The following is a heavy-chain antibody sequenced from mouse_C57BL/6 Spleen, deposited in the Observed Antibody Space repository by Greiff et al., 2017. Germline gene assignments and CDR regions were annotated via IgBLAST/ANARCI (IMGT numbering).Heavy chain of an antibody. J-gene: IGHJ4*01. CDR2: IYPRDGST. CDR1: GYTFTSYD. Sequence: QVQLKQSGPELVKPGASVKLSCKASGYTFTSYDINWVKQRPGQGLEWIGWIYPRDGSTKYNEKFKGKATLTVDTSSSTAYMELHRLTSADAAVYFCARDDYDEAMDYWGQGTSVTVSS. V-gene: IGHV1-85*01. D-gene: IGHD2-4*01. CDR3: ARDDYDEAMDY.